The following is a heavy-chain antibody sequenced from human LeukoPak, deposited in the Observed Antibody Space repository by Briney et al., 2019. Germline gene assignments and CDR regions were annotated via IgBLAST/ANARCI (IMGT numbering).Heavy chain of an antibody. CDR1: GFSLSTSGAG. CDR3: AHRMTTVVTRPGFDY. D-gene: IGHD4-23*01. V-gene: IGHV2-5*01. J-gene: IGHJ4*02. CDR2: IYWNDDK. Sequence: SGPTLVNPTQTLTLTCTFSGFSLSTSGAGVDWIRQPPGKALEWLALIYWNDDKRYSPSLKSRLTITKDTSKNQVVLTMTNMDPVDTATYYCAHRMTTVVTRPGFDYWGQGTLVTVSS.